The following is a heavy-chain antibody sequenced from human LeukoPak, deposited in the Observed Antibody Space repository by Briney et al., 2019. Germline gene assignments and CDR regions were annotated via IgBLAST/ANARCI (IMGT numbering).Heavy chain of an antibody. V-gene: IGHV1-2*02. CDR3: ARGGYYYDSSGYYSSFDY. J-gene: IGHJ4*02. CDR1: GYTFTGYY. D-gene: IGHD3-22*01. CDR2: INPNSGGT. Sequence: ASVKVSCKASGYTFTGYYMHWVRQAPGQGLEWMGWINPNSGGTNYAQKFQGRVTMTRDTSISTAYMELSRLRSDDTAVYYCARGGYYYDSSGYYSSFDYWGQGTLATVSS.